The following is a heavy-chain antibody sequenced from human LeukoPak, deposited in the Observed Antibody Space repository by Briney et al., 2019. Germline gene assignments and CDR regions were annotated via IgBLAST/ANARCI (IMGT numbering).Heavy chain of an antibody. Sequence: ASVKVSCKASGYTFTSYGISWVRQAPGRGLEWMGWISAYNGNTNYAQKLQGRVTMTTDTSTSTAYMELRSLRSEDTAVYYCATGVGLLDGYYFDYWGQGTLVTVSS. CDR3: ATGVGLLDGYYFDY. J-gene: IGHJ4*02. CDR2: ISAYNGNT. CDR1: GYTFTSYG. D-gene: IGHD3/OR15-3a*01. V-gene: IGHV1-18*01.